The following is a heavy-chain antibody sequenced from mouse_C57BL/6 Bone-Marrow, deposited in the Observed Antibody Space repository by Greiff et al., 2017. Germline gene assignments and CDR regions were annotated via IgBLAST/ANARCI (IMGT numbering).Heavy chain of an antibody. D-gene: IGHD1-1*01. CDR3: AVSPITTVVAFDY. CDR2: ISSGGSYT. V-gene: IGHV5-6*01. Sequence: VQLKESGGDLVKPGGSLKLSCAASGFTFSSYGMSWVRQTPDKRLEWVATISSGGSYTYYPDSVKGRFTISRDNAKNTLYLQMSSLKSEDTAMYYCAVSPITTVVAFDYWGKGATLTVSS. J-gene: IGHJ2*01. CDR1: GFTFSSYG.